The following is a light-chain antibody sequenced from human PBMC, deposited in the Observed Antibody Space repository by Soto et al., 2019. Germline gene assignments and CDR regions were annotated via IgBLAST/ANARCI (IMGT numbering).Light chain of an antibody. J-gene: IGLJ1*01. V-gene: IGLV2-14*01. CDR1: SSDVGGYNY. CDR3: CSYTTSNTRQIV. CDR2: DVS. Sequence: QSALTQPASVSGSPGQSITISCTGTSSDVGGYNYVSWYQQQPGKAPKFMIYDVSNRPSGGSNRFSGSKSGNTASLTISGLQAEDEADYYCCSYTTSNTRQIVFGTGTKLTVL.